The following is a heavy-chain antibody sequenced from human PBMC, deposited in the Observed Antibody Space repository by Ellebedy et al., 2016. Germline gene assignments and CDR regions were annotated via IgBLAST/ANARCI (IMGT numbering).Heavy chain of an antibody. CDR2: INGDGSNR. CDR1: GFTFGDYW. CDR3: ARGGVAGATDY. V-gene: IGHV3-74*03. J-gene: IGHJ4*02. Sequence: GESLKISCGASGFTFGDYWMHWVRQGPGKGLVWVSRINGDGSNRQYSDSLKGRFTISRDNAKNTMFLQMNSLRAEDMGMYYCARGGVAGATDYWGQGTLVTVSS. D-gene: IGHD1-26*01.